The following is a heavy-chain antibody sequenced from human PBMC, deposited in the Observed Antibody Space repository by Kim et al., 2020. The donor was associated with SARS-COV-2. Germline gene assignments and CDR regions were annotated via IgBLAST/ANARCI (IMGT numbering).Heavy chain of an antibody. V-gene: IGHV3-23*01. J-gene: IGHJ4*02. CDR3: ARRLGTPDY. CDR2: IGPSVATT. Sequence: GGSLRLSCAASGFTFGSHDMSWVRQAPGKGLEWVSSIGPSVATTFYADSVKGRFAISRDNSKNTLYLQMNSLRADDTALYFCARRLGTPDYLGQGALVTV. D-gene: IGHD7-27*01. CDR1: GFTFGSHD.